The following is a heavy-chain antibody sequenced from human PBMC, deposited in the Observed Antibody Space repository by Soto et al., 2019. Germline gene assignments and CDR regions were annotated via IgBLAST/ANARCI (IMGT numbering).Heavy chain of an antibody. V-gene: IGHV4-34*01. CDR3: ARAYGGNVFDY. CDR1: GGSFSGYY. J-gene: IGHJ4*02. Sequence: QVQLQQWGAGLLKPSETLSLTCAVYGGSFSGYYWSWIRQPPGKGLEWIGDINHSGSTNYNPSLKSQVTISVDTSKNQFSLQLSSVTAADTAVYFCARAYGGNVFDYWGQGTLVTVSS. D-gene: IGHD4-17*01. CDR2: INHSGST.